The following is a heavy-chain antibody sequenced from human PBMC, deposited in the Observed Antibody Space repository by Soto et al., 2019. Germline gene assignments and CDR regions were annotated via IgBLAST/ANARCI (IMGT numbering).Heavy chain of an antibody. CDR2: IHHSGTT. CDR3: ARVRQYCSATSCYLDP. J-gene: IGHJ5*02. CDR1: GGSISSSNW. V-gene: IGHV4-4*02. Sequence: SETLSLTFAVSGGSISSSNWWHWVRQPPGKGLEWIGEIHHSGTTNYNPSLKSRVAISVDKSKNQFSLKVNSVTAADTAVYYCARVRQYCSATSCYLDPWGQGTLVTVSS. D-gene: IGHD2-2*01.